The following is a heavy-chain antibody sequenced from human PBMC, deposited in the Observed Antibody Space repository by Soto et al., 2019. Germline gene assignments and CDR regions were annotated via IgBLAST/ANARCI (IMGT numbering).Heavy chain of an antibody. J-gene: IGHJ2*01. V-gene: IGHV4-34*01. Sequence: SETLSLTCAVHGGSFSGFYWTWIRQPPGKGLEWIGEINHSGSSNYNPPLKSRVTMSLDTSGNQFSLSLNSVTAADTAVYYCARMAGPWYFDLWGRGTLVTVSS. CDR1: GGSFSGFY. CDR3: ARMAGPWYFDL. CDR2: INHSGSS.